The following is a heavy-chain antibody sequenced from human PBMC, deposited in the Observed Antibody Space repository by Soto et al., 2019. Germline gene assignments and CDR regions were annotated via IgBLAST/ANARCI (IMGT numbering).Heavy chain of an antibody. Sequence: GSLSSYYLGWIRQPPGEGLEWIGYIYYSGSTNYNPSLKSRVTISVDTSKNQFSLKLCSVTAADTAVYYCARGHVVVVAAMFSWFDPWGQGTLVTVSS. CDR1: GSLSSYY. CDR2: IYYSGST. CDR3: ARGHVVVVAAMFSWFDP. J-gene: IGHJ5*02. D-gene: IGHD2-15*01. V-gene: IGHV4-59*01.